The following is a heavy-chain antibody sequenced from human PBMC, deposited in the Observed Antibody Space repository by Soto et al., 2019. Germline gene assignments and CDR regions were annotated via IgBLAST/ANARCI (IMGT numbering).Heavy chain of an antibody. CDR1: GGTFSSYT. CDR3: ARAGVNDFWSGYAAYYYYYYMDV. V-gene: IGHV1-69*02. Sequence: SVKGSCKASGGTFSSYTISWVRQAPGQGLEWMGRIIPTLGIANYAQKFQGRVTITADKSTSTAYMELSSLRSEDTAVYYCARAGVNDFWSGYAAYYYYYYMDVWGKGTTVTVSS. CDR2: IIPTLGIA. D-gene: IGHD3-3*01. J-gene: IGHJ6*03.